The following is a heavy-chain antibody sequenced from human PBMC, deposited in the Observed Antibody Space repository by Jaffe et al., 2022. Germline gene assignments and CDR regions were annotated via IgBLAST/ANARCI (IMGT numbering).Heavy chain of an antibody. Sequence: QLRLQESGSSLVKPSQTLSLTCGLTGGSITSGGYSWNWIRQPPGKGLEWIGSIDLYGPPDYNPSLNSRVTISIDMSKNEFSLKMTSVIAADTALYYCARQASGCSGGPCAIFYFDSWGPGTRVSVSS. J-gene: IGHJ4*02. CDR2: IDLYGPP. CDR1: GGSITSGGYS. D-gene: IGHD2-15*01. V-gene: IGHV4-30-2*01. CDR3: ARQASGCSGGPCAIFYFDS.